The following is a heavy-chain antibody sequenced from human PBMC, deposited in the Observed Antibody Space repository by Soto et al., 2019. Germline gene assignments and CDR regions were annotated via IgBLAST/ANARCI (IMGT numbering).Heavy chain of an antibody. J-gene: IGHJ2*01. CDR2: IIPIFGTA. D-gene: IGHD3-22*01. CDR3: GSAVTYYYDSDWYFDL. V-gene: IGHV1-69*01. Sequence: QVQLVQSGAEVKKPGSSVKVSCKASGGTFSSYAISWVRQAPGQGLEWMGGIIPIFGTANYAQKFQGRVTITADESTSTAYMELSSLRSEDTAVYYCGSAVTYYYDSDWYFDLWGRGTLVTVSS. CDR1: GGTFSSYA.